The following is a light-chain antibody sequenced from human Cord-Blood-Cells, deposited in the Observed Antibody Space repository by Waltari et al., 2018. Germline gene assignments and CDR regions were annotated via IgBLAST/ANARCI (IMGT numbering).Light chain of an antibody. CDR1: SSDVGSYNR. Sequence: QSALTQPPSVSGSPGQSVTISCTGTSSDVGSYNRVSWYQQPPGTAPKLMIYEVSNRPSWVPVRFSGSKSGNTASLTISGLQAEDEADYYCSSYTSSSTYVFGTGTKVTVL. CDR2: EVS. J-gene: IGLJ1*01. CDR3: SSYTSSSTYV. V-gene: IGLV2-18*02.